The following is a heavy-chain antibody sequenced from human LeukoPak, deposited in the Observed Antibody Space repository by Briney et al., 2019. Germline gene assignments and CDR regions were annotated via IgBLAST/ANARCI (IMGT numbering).Heavy chain of an antibody. CDR2: IHHSGST. Sequence: PSETLSLTCAVSGYSISSGYYWGWIRQPPGKGLEWIGSIHHSGSTFHNPSLKSRVTISVDTSKNQFSLRLSSVTAADTAVYYCARHEAEMATILGGYWGQGTLVAVSS. V-gene: IGHV4-38-2*01. J-gene: IGHJ4*02. CDR3: ARHEAEMATILGGY. CDR1: GYSISSGYY. D-gene: IGHD5-24*01.